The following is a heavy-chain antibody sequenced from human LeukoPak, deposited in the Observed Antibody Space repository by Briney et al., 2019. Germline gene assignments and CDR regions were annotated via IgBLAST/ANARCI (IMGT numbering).Heavy chain of an antibody. Sequence: GGSLRLSCAASGFIFSDYWMHWVRQGPGKGLVWVSRIKSDGSSTSYAESVKGRFTISRYNAKNTVYVHMNSLRDEDTAVYYCARGGRYAYFLDYWGQGTLVTVSS. J-gene: IGHJ4*02. V-gene: IGHV3-74*01. CDR3: ARGGRYAYFLDY. D-gene: IGHD3-16*01. CDR2: IKSDGSST. CDR1: GFIFSDYW.